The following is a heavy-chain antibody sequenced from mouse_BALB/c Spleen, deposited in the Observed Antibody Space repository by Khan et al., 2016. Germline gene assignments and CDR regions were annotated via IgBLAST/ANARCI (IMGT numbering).Heavy chain of an antibody. CDR3: ARSGFNYASFSY. CDR1: GYSIISDYA. D-gene: IGHD2-1*01. J-gene: IGHJ3*01. CDR2: ITYSGST. V-gene: IGHV3-2*02. Sequence: VQLKESGPGLVKPSQSLSLTCTVTGYSIISDYAWNWIRQFPGDKLEWMGYITYSGSTTYNPSLKSRISITRDTSKNQFFLQLSSVTPADTATFYCARSGFNYASFSYWGQGTLVTVSA.